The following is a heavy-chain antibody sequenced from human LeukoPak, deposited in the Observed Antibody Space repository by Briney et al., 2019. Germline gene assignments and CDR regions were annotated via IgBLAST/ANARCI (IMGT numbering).Heavy chain of an antibody. CDR3: ARGWIRGSGAFDI. D-gene: IGHD3-10*01. Sequence: ASVKVSCKASGYTFTGYYMHWVRQAPGQGLEWMGWINPNSGGTNYAQKFQGRVTITADESTSTAYMELSSLRSEDTAVYYCARGWIRGSGAFDIWGQGTMVTVSS. CDR1: GYTFTGYY. CDR2: INPNSGGT. V-gene: IGHV1-2*02. J-gene: IGHJ3*02.